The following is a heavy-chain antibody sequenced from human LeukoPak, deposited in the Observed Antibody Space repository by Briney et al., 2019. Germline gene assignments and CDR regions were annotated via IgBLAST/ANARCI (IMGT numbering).Heavy chain of an antibody. D-gene: IGHD1-7*01. Sequence: GGSLRLSCTASGFIFGDYAMSWVRQAPGKGLEWVGFIRRKADGGTTDYAASVKDRFTISRVDSKSIAYLQMNSLKPEDTAIYYCTQVSITETTRGPFDYWGQGTLVTVSS. V-gene: IGHV3-49*04. CDR3: TQVSITETTRGPFDY. J-gene: IGHJ4*02. CDR2: IRRKADGGTT. CDR1: GFIFGDYA.